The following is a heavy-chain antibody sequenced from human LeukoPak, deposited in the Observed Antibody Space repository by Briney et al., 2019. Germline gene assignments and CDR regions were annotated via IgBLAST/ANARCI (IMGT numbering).Heavy chain of an antibody. CDR3: ALSIAAAGPTDY. V-gene: IGHV3-48*04. D-gene: IGHD6-13*01. CDR1: GFTFSSYS. J-gene: IGHJ4*02. CDR2: ISSSSSTI. Sequence: GGSLRLSCAASGFTFSSYSMNWVRQAPGKGLEWVSYISSSSSTIYYADSVKGRFIISRDNAKNTLYLQMNSLRAEDTAVYYCALSIAAAGPTDYWGQGTLVTVSS.